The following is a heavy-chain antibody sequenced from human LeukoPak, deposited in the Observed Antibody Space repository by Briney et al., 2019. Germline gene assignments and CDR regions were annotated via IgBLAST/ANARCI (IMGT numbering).Heavy chain of an antibody. V-gene: IGHV4-59*08. Sequence: SETLSLTCTVSGGSISSYYWSWIRQPPGKGPEWIGYIYYSGSTNYNPSLKSRVTISVDTSKNQFSLKLSSVTAADTPVYYCTRHDYGDYRFDYWGQGTLVTVSS. D-gene: IGHD4-17*01. CDR1: GGSISSYY. CDR2: IYYSGST. J-gene: IGHJ4*02. CDR3: TRHDYGDYRFDY.